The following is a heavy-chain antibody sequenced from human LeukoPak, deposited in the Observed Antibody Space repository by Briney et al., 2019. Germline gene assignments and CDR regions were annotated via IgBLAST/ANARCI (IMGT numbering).Heavy chain of an antibody. CDR1: GFTFSSYA. J-gene: IGHJ4*02. V-gene: IGHV3-23*01. CDR2: ISGSGGST. Sequence: GSLRLSCAASGFTFSSYAMSWVRQAPGKGLEWVSAISGSGGSTYYADSVKGRFTISRDNSKNTLYLQMNSLRAEDTAVYYCAKDLDYDFWSGYDYWGQGTLVTVSS. D-gene: IGHD3-3*01. CDR3: AKDLDYDFWSGYDY.